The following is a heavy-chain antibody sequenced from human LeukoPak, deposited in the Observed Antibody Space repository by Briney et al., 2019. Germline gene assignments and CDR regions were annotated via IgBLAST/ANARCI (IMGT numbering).Heavy chain of an antibody. CDR2: IYHSGST. CDR1: GGSISSSSYY. Sequence: SETLSLTCTVSGGSISSSSYYWGWIRQPPGKGLEWIGSIYHSGSTYYNPSLKSRVTMSVDTSKNQFSLKLSSVTAADTAVYYCASPFYWYFDLWGRGTLVTVSS. V-gene: IGHV4-39*01. J-gene: IGHJ2*01. CDR3: ASPFYWYFDL.